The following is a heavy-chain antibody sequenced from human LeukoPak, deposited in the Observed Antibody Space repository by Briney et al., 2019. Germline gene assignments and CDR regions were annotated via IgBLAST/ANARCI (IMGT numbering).Heavy chain of an antibody. Sequence: ETLSLTCTVSGGSISSYYWSWVRQAPGKGLEWVSAISGSGGNTYYADSLKGRFTISRDNSKNTLYLQMNSLRPEDTAVYYCAKDWRRIVVVGPITRHGNYMDVWGKGTTVTISS. CDR3: AKDWRRIVVVGPITRHGNYMDV. D-gene: IGHD2-15*01. CDR1: GGSISSYY. CDR2: ISGSGGNT. V-gene: IGHV3-23*01. J-gene: IGHJ6*03.